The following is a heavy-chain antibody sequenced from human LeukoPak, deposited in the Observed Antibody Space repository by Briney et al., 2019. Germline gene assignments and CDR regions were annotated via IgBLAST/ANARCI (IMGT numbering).Heavy chain of an antibody. V-gene: IGHV3-7*03. CDR3: ARGGGLDV. CDR1: GFTFSSYW. CDR2: IKKDGSEK. J-gene: IGHJ6*02. D-gene: IGHD3-16*01. Sequence: GGSLRLSCAASGFTFSSYWMSWVRQAPGKGLEWVANIKKDGSEKYYVDSVKGRFTISRDNAKNSLYLQMSNLRAEDTAVYFCARGGGLDVWGQGATVTVSS.